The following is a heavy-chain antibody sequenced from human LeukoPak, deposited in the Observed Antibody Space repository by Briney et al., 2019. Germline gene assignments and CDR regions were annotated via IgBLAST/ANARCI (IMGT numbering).Heavy chain of an antibody. V-gene: IGHV7-4-1*02. CDR3: AREDCGGDCYSLDSYNWFDP. CDR2: INTNTGSP. Sequence: ASVKVSCKASGYTFTSYAMNWVRQAPGQGLEWMGWINTNTGSPTYAQGFTGRFVFSLDTSVSTAYLQISSLKAEDTAVYYCAREDCGGDCYSLDSYNWFDPWGQGTLVTVSS. CDR1: GYTFTSYA. D-gene: IGHD2-21*02. J-gene: IGHJ5*02.